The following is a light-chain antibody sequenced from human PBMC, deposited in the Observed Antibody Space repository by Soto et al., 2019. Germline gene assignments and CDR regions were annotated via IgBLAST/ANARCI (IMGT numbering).Light chain of an antibody. Sequence: QSALTQPASVSGSPGQSITISCTGTNSDVGRYNYVSWYQQHPDKAPKLMIYEVSNRPSGVSNRFSGSKSGNTASLTISGLQAEDEADYYCSSYTRSSTLVFGGGTKLTVL. CDR3: SSYTRSSTLV. CDR1: NSDVGRYNY. CDR2: EVS. J-gene: IGLJ2*01. V-gene: IGLV2-14*01.